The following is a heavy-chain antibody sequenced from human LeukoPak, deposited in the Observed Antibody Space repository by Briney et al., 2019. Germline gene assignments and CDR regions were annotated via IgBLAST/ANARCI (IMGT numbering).Heavy chain of an antibody. Sequence: PGGSLRLSCAASGFTFSSSAMSWVRQAPGKGLEWVSSISSSSSYIYYADSVKGRFTISRDNAKNSLYLQMNSLRAEDTAVYYCAREADDVFFDYWGQGTLVTVSS. J-gene: IGHJ4*02. V-gene: IGHV3-21*01. D-gene: IGHD1-1*01. CDR3: AREADDVFFDY. CDR2: ISSSSSYI. CDR1: GFTFSSSA.